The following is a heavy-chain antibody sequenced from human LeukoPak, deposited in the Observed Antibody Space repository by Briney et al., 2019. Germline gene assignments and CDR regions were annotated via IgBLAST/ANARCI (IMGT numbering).Heavy chain of an antibody. D-gene: IGHD3-10*01. CDR2: IGTAGEI. CDR3: AKAGLTSCYYFGSFFDY. Sequence: GGSLRLSCAASGFTFSSYDIHWVRQATGKGLEWVSGIGTAGEIYYADSVKGRFTISRDNAKNSLYLQMNSLRAEDTAVYYCAKAGLTSCYYFGSFFDYWGQGTLVTVSS. J-gene: IGHJ4*02. V-gene: IGHV3-13*01. CDR1: GFTFSSYD.